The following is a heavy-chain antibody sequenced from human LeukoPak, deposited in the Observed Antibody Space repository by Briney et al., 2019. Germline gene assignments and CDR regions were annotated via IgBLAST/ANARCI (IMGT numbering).Heavy chain of an antibody. CDR3: AKGGPGITMIPYYFDY. D-gene: IGHD3-22*01. CDR2: ISWNSGSI. V-gene: IGHV3-9*01. Sequence: PGGSLRLSCAASGFTFDDYAMHWVRQAPGKGLEWVSGISWNSGSIGYADSVKGRFTISRDNAKNSLYLQMNSLRAEDTALYYCAKGGPGITMIPYYFDYWGQGTLVTVSS. J-gene: IGHJ4*02. CDR1: GFTFDDYA.